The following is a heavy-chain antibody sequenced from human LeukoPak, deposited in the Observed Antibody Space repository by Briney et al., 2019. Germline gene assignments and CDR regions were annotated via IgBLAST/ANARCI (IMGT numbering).Heavy chain of an antibody. D-gene: IGHD3-10*01. J-gene: IGHJ3*02. Sequence: SETLSLTCTVSGGSISSGDHYWSWLRQPPGTGLEWIGYIYYSGSTYYNPSLRSRVSISVDTSKNHFSLKMSSVTAADTAVYYCARARITMVRGLIQNVFDIWGQGTMVTVSS. CDR2: IYYSGST. V-gene: IGHV4-30-4*01. CDR3: ARARITMVRGLIQNVFDI. CDR1: GGSISSGDHY.